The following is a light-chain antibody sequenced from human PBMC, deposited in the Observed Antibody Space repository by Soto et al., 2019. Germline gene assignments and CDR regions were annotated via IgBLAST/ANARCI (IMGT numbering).Light chain of an antibody. CDR2: GAS. CDR1: QSLSSN. Sequence: EVVLTQSPATLAVSPGERATLFCRASQSLSSNLAWYQQRPGQAPRLLISGASTRATGIPARFSGSESGTEFTLTISSLQPEDFAVYYCQQYANWPRTFGQGTKVEVK. V-gene: IGKV3-15*01. J-gene: IGKJ1*01. CDR3: QQYANWPRT.